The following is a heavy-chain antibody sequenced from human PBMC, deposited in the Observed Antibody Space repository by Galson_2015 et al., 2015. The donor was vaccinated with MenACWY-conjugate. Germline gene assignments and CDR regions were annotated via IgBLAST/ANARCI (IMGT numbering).Heavy chain of an antibody. CDR2: IYHSGST. D-gene: IGHD3-10*01. J-gene: IGHJ6*02. CDR1: GYSISSGYY. V-gene: IGHV4-38-2*02. Sequence: ETLSLTCTVSGYSISSGYYWGWLRQPPGKGLEWIGSIYHSGSTYYNPSLKRRVTITVDTSKTQFSLKLSSVTAADTAVYYCARAMRITMVRGVDGYYGMDVWGQGTTVTVSS. CDR3: ARAMRITMVRGVDGYYGMDV.